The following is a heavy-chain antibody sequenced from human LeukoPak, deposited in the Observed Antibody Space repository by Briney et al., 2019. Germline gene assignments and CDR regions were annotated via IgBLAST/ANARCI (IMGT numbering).Heavy chain of an antibody. Sequence: GGSLRFSCAASGFTFSNYALSWLRQAPGKGLEWVSAISGSGDSTCYADSVKGRFTISRDKSKSTLYLQMTSLRAEDTAIYYCAKDRRSNGSGSPSGYMDVWGKGTTVTVSS. CDR1: GFTFSNYA. J-gene: IGHJ6*03. V-gene: IGHV3-23*01. CDR3: AKDRRSNGSGSPSGYMDV. D-gene: IGHD3-10*01. CDR2: ISGSGDST.